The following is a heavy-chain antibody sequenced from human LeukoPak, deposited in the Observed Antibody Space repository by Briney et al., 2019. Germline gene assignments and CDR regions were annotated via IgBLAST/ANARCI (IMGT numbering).Heavy chain of an antibody. CDR3: AKELAYDFWSGQFHY. CDR2: ISGDGGST. D-gene: IGHD3-3*01. V-gene: IGHV3-43*02. Sequence: GGSLTLSCAASGFTFDDYAMHWVRQAPGKGLEWVSLISGDGGSTYYADSVKGRFTISRDSSKNTVYLQMNSLRAEDTAVYYCAKELAYDFWSGQFHYWGQGTLVTVSS. CDR1: GFTFDDYA. J-gene: IGHJ4*02.